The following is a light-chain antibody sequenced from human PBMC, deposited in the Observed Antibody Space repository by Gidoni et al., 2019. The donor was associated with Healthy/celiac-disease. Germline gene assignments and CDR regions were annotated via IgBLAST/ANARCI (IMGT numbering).Light chain of an antibody. CDR2: DVS. V-gene: IGLV2-14*01. CDR3: SSYTISSTLV. Sequence: QSALTQPASVSGSPGQAITISCTGTSSDVGRYNYVYWYQQHPGKAPKLIIYDVSNRPSGFSNRFSGSKSGNTASLTISGLQAEDEAAYYCSSYTISSTLVFGGGTKLTVL. J-gene: IGLJ2*01. CDR1: SSDVGRYNY.